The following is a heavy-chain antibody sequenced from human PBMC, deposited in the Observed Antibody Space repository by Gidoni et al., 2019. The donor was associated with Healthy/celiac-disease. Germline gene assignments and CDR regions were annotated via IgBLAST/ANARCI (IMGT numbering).Heavy chain of an antibody. CDR2: IYTSGST. D-gene: IGHD3-22*01. Sequence: QVQLQESGPGLVKPSQTLSLTCTVSGGSISSGSYYWSWIRQPAGKGLAWIGRIYTSGSTDYNPSLKSRVTISVDTSKNQFSLKLSSVTAADTAVYYCARDIDSSGYFDAFDIWGQGTMVTVSS. CDR1: GGSISSGSYY. V-gene: IGHV4-61*02. J-gene: IGHJ3*02. CDR3: ARDIDSSGYFDAFDI.